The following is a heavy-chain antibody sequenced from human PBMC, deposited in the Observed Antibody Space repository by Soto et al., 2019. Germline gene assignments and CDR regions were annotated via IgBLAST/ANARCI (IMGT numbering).Heavy chain of an antibody. Sequence: SLWRTGAVCGGCISAGYYSSSWLRQPPGKGLEWIGFIYSSGSTYYNSSLKSRVTISVGRSKNHFFLNLTSVTAADTAPYYSATYRKFFQICGQRTKVT. CDR2: IYSSGST. CDR1: GGCISAGYYS. V-gene: IGHV4-30-2*01. CDR3: ATYRKFFQI. J-gene: IGHJ3*02.